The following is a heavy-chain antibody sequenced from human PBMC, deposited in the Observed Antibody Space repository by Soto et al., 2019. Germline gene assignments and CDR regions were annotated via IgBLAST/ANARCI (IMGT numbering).Heavy chain of an antibody. CDR2: IYPGDSDT. J-gene: IGHJ6*02. Sequence: PGEPLKISCKGSGYSFTSYWIGWVRQMPGKGLEWMGIIYPGDSDTRYSPSFQGQATISADKSISTAYLQWSSLKASDTAMYYCARLGGGTMVRGPTPLPASMVYYYYGMDVWGQGTTVTVSS. CDR1: GYSFTSYW. V-gene: IGHV5-51*01. D-gene: IGHD3-10*01. CDR3: ARLGGGTMVRGPTPLPASMVYYYYGMDV.